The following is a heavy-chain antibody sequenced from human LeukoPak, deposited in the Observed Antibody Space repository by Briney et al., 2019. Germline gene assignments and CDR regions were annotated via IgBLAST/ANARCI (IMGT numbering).Heavy chain of an antibody. CDR2: IDWNSGTV. V-gene: IGHV3-9*01. J-gene: IGHJ3*02. Sequence: GRSLRLSCVASGFTFDDYAMHWVRQAPGKGLEWVSGIDWNSGTVGYADSVKGRFTIARDNAKNSLSLQMNGLGGEDTALYYCAKDRNYRDLDSLDIWGQGTMVTVSS. CDR3: AKDRNYRDLDSLDI. CDR1: GFTFDDYA. D-gene: IGHD4-11*01.